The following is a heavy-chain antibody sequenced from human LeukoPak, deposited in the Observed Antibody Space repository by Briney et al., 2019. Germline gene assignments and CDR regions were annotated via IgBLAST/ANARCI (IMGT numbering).Heavy chain of an antibody. J-gene: IGHJ4*02. D-gene: IGHD2-2*01. CDR2: ISDSGDRT. V-gene: IGHV3-23*01. CDR3: AKSGSVPPDY. CDR1: GFTFTIYA. Sequence: GGSLRLSCAASGFTFTIYAMSWVRQSPGKGLEWVSSISDSGDRTYYADSVKGRFTISRDNSRNTLYLQVNSLRTEDTAVYYCAKSGSVPPDYWGQGTLVTVSS.